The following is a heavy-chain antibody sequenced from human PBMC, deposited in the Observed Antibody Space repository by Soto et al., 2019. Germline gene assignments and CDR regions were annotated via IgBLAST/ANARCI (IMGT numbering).Heavy chain of an antibody. CDR3: AGDDILTGYPHAFDI. V-gene: IGHV4-30-4*01. Sequence: QVQLQESGPGLVKPSQTLSLTCTVSGGSISSGDYYWSWIRQPPGKGLEWIGYIYYSGSTYYNPSLKRRVTISVDTSKNQFSLKLSSVTAADTAVYYCAGDDILTGYPHAFDIWGQGTMVTVSS. CDR1: GGSISSGDYY. CDR2: IYYSGST. J-gene: IGHJ3*02. D-gene: IGHD3-9*01.